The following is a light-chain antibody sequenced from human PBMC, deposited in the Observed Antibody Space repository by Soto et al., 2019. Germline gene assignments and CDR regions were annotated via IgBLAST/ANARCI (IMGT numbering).Light chain of an antibody. V-gene: IGKV1-5*03. CDR3: QQYNNYGSWT. J-gene: IGKJ1*01. Sequence: DIQMTQSPSTLSASVGDRVTITCRASQSISGWLAWYQQKPGTAPKLLIYKASSLESGVPSRFSGSGSGTEFTLTISSLQPDDFATFYCQQYNNYGSWTFGQGTKVEIK. CDR2: KAS. CDR1: QSISGW.